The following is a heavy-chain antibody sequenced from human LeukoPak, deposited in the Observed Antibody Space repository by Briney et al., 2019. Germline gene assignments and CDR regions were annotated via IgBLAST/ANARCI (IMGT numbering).Heavy chain of an antibody. J-gene: IGHJ4*02. CDR2: ISGRGGST. CDR1: GFTFSSYD. D-gene: IGHD6-19*01. Sequence: GGSLRLSCAASGFTFSSYDMSWVRQAPGKGLEWVSVISGRGGSTYYADSVKGRFTISRDNSKNTLYLQMNSLRAEDTAVYYCARRSGIAVAGAFDYWGQGTLVTVSS. V-gene: IGHV3-23*01. CDR3: ARRSGIAVAGAFDY.